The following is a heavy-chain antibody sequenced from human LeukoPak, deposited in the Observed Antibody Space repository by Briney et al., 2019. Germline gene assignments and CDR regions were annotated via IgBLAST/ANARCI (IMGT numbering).Heavy chain of an antibody. CDR3: ARDVREVIDY. J-gene: IGHJ4*02. CDR1: GFTFSTYE. D-gene: IGHD4-23*01. Sequence: QAGGSLRLSCAASGFTFSTYEMNWVRQAPGKGLEWVSYISSSGGTIYYADSVKGRFTISRDNAKNSLYLQMNSLRAEDTAVYYRARDVREVIDYWGQGTLVTVSS. CDR2: ISSSGGTI. V-gene: IGHV3-48*03.